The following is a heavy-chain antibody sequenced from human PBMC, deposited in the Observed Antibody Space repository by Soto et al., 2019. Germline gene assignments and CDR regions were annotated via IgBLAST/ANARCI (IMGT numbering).Heavy chain of an antibody. Sequence: SESLSLTCAVSGYSLTSGYYCGWIRQPPGKGLEWIGSIYHSGDTYYNPSLKSRVTISVDTSKNHFSLKLTSVTAADTAVYYCARARIVVAGTIVDYWGQGTLVTVSS. J-gene: IGHJ4*02. D-gene: IGHD6-19*01. CDR1: GYSLTSGYY. CDR3: ARARIVVAGTIVDY. V-gene: IGHV4-38-2*01. CDR2: IYHSGDT.